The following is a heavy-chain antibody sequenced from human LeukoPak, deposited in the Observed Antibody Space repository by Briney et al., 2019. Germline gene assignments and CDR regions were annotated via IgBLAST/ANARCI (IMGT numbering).Heavy chain of an antibody. V-gene: IGHV4-61*01. CDR3: ARASSSWYLFAPDC. CDR1: GGSVSSGSYY. J-gene: IGHJ4*02. Sequence: PSETLSLTCTVSGGSVSSGSYYWSWIRQPPGKGLEWIGYIYYSGSTNYNPSLKSRVTISVDTSKNQFSLKLSSVTAADTAVYYCARASSSWYLFAPDCWGQGTLVTVSS. CDR2: IYYSGST. D-gene: IGHD6-13*01.